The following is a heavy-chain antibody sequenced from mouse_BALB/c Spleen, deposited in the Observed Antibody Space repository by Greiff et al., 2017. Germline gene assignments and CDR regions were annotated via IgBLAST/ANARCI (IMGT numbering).Heavy chain of an antibody. V-gene: IGHV1-5*01. CDR3: TRPVVAYYYAMDY. CDR2: IYPGNSDT. J-gene: IGHJ4*01. D-gene: IGHD1-1*01. CDR1: GYSFTSYW. Sequence: VQLQQSGTVLARPGASVKMSCKASGYSFTSYWMHWVKQRPGQGLEWIGAIYPGNSDTSYNQKFKGKAKLTAVTSASTAYMELSSLTNEDSAVYYCTRPVVAYYYAMDYWGQGTSVTVSS.